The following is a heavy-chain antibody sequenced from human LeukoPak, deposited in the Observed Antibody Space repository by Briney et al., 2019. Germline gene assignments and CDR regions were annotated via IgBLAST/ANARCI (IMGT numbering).Heavy chain of an antibody. D-gene: IGHD2/OR15-2a*01. CDR3: ATDPPFYDESFDI. CDR2: IKQDGSKE. J-gene: IGHJ3*02. CDR1: GFIFGRYW. Sequence: GGSLRLSCAASGFIFGRYWMAWVRQAPGKGLEWVANIKQDGSKEYYVDSVKGRFTISRDNAKNSLYLQMNALRADDTAVYYCATDPPFYDESFDIWGQGTVVTVSS. V-gene: IGHV3-7*01.